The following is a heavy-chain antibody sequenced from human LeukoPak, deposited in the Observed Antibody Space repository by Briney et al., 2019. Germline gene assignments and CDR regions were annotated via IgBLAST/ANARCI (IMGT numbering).Heavy chain of an antibody. Sequence: SETLSLTCTVSGGSISSGGYYWSWIRQPPGKGLEWIGEINHSGSTNYNPSLKSRVTISVDTSKNQFSLKLSSVTAADTAVYYCAREGSGDYAYFDYWGQGTLVTVSS. CDR2: INHSGST. V-gene: IGHV4-39*07. CDR3: AREGSGDYAYFDY. J-gene: IGHJ4*02. D-gene: IGHD4-17*01. CDR1: GGSISSGGYY.